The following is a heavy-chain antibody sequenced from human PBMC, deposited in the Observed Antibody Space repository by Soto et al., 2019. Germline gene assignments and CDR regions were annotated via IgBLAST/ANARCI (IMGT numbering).Heavy chain of an antibody. D-gene: IGHD6-13*01. CDR2: ISAYNGNT. J-gene: IGHJ6*02. CDR1: GYTFTSYV. Sequence: QVQLVQSGAEVKKPGASVKVSCKASGYTFTSYVISWVRQAPGQGLEWMGWISAYNGNTNYAQKLQGRGTMTTDTPTSTAYMELRGLRSDDTAVYYCASYREQLVLYGMDVWGQGTTVTVSS. V-gene: IGHV1-18*01. CDR3: ASYREQLVLYGMDV.